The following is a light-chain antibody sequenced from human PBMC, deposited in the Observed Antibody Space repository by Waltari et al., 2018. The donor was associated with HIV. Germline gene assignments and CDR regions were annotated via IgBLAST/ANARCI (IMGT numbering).Light chain of an antibody. CDR1: TSDISDFNF. V-gene: IGLV2-14*01. CDR3: SSYSARGFVV. J-gene: IGLJ3*02. Sequence: HSALTQPASVSGSPGQSSTISCTGPTSDISDFNFVSWYQQSPGTAPKLIIFEVYSRPSGISDRFSGSKSGVTASLTISALRAEDEADYFCSSYSARGFVVFGGGTKVTVL. CDR2: EVY.